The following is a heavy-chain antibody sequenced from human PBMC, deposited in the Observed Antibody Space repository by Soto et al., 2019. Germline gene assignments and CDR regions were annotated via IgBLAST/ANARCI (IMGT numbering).Heavy chain of an antibody. CDR3: ARDRYRWFDY. CDR1: GFTVSGMF. CDR2: ISSSSSYI. D-gene: IGHD3-9*01. V-gene: IGHV3-21*01. Sequence: GGSLRLSCAASGFTVSGMFMNWVRQAPGKGLEWVSSISSSSSYIYYADSVKGRFTISRDNAKNSLYLQMNSLRAEDTAVYYCARDRYRWFDYWGQGTLVTVSS. J-gene: IGHJ4*02.